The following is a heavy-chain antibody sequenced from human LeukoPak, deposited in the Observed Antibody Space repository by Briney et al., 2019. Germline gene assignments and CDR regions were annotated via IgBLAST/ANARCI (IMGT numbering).Heavy chain of an antibody. CDR3: ANLLGSSSWIDY. J-gene: IGHJ4*02. CDR1: GGTFSSYA. Sequence: SVKVSCKASGGTFSSYAISWVRQAPGQGLEWMGGIIPIFGTANYAQKFQGRVTITADESTSTAYMELSSLRSEDTAVYYCANLLGSSSWIDYWGQGTLDTVSS. V-gene: IGHV1-69*13. CDR2: IIPIFGTA. D-gene: IGHD6-13*01.